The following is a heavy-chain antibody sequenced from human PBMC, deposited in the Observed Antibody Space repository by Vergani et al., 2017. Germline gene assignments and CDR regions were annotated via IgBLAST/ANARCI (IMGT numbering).Heavy chain of an antibody. CDR1: GGTFSSYA. CDR2: IIPIFGTA. J-gene: IGHJ6*02. CDR3: ASQVTPIRDYYYGMDV. V-gene: IGHV1-69*18. Sequence: QVQLVQSGAEVKKPGSSVKVSCKASGGTFSSYAISWVRQAPGQGVEWMGRIIPIFGTANYAQKFQGRVTITADESTSTAYMELSSLRSEDTAVYYCASQVTPIRDYYYGMDVWGQGTTVTVSS. D-gene: IGHD4-23*01.